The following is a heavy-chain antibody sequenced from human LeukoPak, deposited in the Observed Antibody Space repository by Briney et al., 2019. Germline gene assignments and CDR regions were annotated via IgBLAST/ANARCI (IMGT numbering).Heavy chain of an antibody. CDR3: ARDLSCSGGSCYYTFDI. Sequence: ASVKVSCKASEYTFSVYHIHWVRQAPGQGLEWVAWINPDSGDTNYAQKFQGRVTMTRDTSISTAYMEVSSLRSDDTAVYYCARDLSCSGGSCYYTFDIWGQGTMVTVSS. J-gene: IGHJ3*02. CDR2: INPDSGDT. V-gene: IGHV1-2*02. D-gene: IGHD2-15*01. CDR1: EYTFSVYH.